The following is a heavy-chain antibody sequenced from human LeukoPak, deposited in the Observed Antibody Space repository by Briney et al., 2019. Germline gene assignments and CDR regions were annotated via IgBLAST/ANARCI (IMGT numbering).Heavy chain of an antibody. CDR2: IYYSGST. V-gene: IGHV4-59*01. Sequence: PSETLSLTCTVSGGSISSYYWSWIRQPPGKGLEWIGYIYYSGSTNYNPSLKSRVTISVDTSKNQFPLKLSSVTAADTAVYYCATYNWNAEDYWGQGTLVTVSS. CDR3: ATYNWNAEDY. CDR1: GGSISSYY. J-gene: IGHJ4*02. D-gene: IGHD1-1*01.